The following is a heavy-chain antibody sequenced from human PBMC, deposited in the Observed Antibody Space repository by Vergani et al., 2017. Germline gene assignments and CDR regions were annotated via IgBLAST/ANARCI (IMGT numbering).Heavy chain of an antibody. V-gene: IGHV4-34*01. CDR2: INHSGST. CDR3: ARGPNRLYYGMDV. CDR1: GGSFSGYY. J-gene: IGHJ6*02. D-gene: IGHD2-8*01. Sequence: QVQLQQWGAGLLKPSETLSLTCAVYGGSFSGYYWSWIRQPPGKGLEWIGEINHSGSTNYNAYLKRRVTITVDTSKNQFSLKLSCVTAADTAVFYCARGPNRLYYGMDVWGQGTTVTVSS.